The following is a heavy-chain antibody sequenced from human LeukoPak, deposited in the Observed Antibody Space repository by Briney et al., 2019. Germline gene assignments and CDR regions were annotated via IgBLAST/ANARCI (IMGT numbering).Heavy chain of an antibody. CDR3: ARDPAYDYVWGSYRPSDAFDI. D-gene: IGHD3-16*02. J-gene: IGHJ3*02. V-gene: IGHV1-2*06. CDR1: GYTFTGYY. Sequence: ASVKVSCKASGYTFTGYYMHWVRQAPGQGLEWMGRINPNSGGTNYAQKFQGRVTMTRDTSISTAYMELSRLRSDDTAVYYCARDPAYDYVWGSYRPSDAFDIWGQGTMVTVSS. CDR2: INPNSGGT.